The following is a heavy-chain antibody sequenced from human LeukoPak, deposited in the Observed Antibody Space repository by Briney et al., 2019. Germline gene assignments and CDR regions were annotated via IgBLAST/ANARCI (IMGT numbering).Heavy chain of an antibody. CDR1: GFTFSGYS. J-gene: IGHJ6*02. V-gene: IGHV3-48*02. CDR3: ARVLSLDYYYGLDV. Sequence: PGGSLRLSCAASGFTFSGYSMNWVRQAPGKGLEWVSYISSSSSTIHYGDSVKRRFTISRDNAKNSLYLHMNSLRDEDTAVYYCARVLSLDYYYGLDVWGQGTTVTVSS. CDR2: ISSSSSTI.